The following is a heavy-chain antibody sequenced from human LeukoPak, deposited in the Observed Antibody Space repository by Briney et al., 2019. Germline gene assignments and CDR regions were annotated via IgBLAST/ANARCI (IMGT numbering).Heavy chain of an antibody. CDR1: GYTFTGYY. CDR3: ARGDGYNFYGMDV. D-gene: IGHD5-24*01. V-gene: IGHV1-2*06. CDR2: INPNSGGT. J-gene: IGHJ6*02. Sequence: ASVKVSCKASGYTFTGYYMHWVRQAPGQGLEWMGRINPNSGGTSYAQKFQGRVTMTRDTSISTAYMELSRLRSDDTAVYYCARGDGYNFYGMDVWGQGTTVTVSS.